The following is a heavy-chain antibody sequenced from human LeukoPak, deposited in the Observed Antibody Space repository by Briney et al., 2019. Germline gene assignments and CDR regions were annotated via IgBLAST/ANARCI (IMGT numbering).Heavy chain of an antibody. D-gene: IGHD2-15*01. CDR1: GYSFTSYW. CDR3: ARGLEEYCSGGSCYQTLPYNWFDP. Sequence: GESLKISCKGSGYSFTSYWIGWVREMPGKGLEWMGIIYPGDSDTRYSPSFQGQVTISADKSISTAYLQWSSLKASDTAMYYCARGLEEYCSGGSCYQTLPYNWFDPWGQGTLVTVSS. V-gene: IGHV5-51*01. J-gene: IGHJ5*02. CDR2: IYPGDSDT.